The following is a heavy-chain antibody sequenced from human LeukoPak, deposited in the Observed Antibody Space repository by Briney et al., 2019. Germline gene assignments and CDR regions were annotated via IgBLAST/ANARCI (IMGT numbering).Heavy chain of an antibody. Sequence: GGSLRLSCAASGFTFSNAWMSWVRQAPGKGLEWVGRIKSKTDGGTTDYAAPVKGRFTISRDDSKNTLYLQMNSLKTEDTAVYYCTTEFLIVVVPAATAHSLGDVWGKGTTVTVSS. J-gene: IGHJ6*04. D-gene: IGHD2-2*01. CDR3: TTEFLIVVVPAATAHSLGDV. CDR2: IKSKTDGGTT. V-gene: IGHV3-15*01. CDR1: GFTFSNAW.